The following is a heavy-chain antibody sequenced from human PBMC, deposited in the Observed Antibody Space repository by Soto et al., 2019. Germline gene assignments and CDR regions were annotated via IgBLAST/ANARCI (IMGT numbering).Heavy chain of an antibody. Sequence: QVQLVESGGGVVQPGRSLRLSCAASGFTFSSYGMHWVRQAPGKGLEWVAVIWYDGSNKYYADSVKGRFTISRDNSKNTLDLQMNSLRAEDTAVYYCARAVGYSGYNGTKYYYYYMDVWGKGTTVTVSS. D-gene: IGHD5-12*01. CDR1: GFTFSSYG. CDR3: ARAVGYSGYNGTKYYYYYMDV. V-gene: IGHV3-33*01. J-gene: IGHJ6*03. CDR2: IWYDGSNK.